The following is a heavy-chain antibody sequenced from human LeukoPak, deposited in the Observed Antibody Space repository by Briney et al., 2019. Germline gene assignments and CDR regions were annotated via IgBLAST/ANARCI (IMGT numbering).Heavy chain of an antibody. CDR3: ATGKSWEHNNWFDP. V-gene: IGHV4-34*01. CDR1: GGSFSGYY. D-gene: IGHD1-26*01. Sequence: PSETLSLTCAVYGGSFSGYYWSWIRQPPVKGLEWIGEINHSGSTNYNPSLKSRVTISVDTSKNQFSLKLSSVTAADTAVYYCATGKSWEHNNWFDPWGQGTLVTVSS. J-gene: IGHJ5*02. CDR2: INHSGST.